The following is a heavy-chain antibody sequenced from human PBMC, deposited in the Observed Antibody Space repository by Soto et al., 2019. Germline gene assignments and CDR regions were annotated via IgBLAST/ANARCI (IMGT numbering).Heavy chain of an antibody. J-gene: IGHJ3*02. D-gene: IGHD2-2*01. Sequence: QVQLVESGGGLVKPGGSLRLSCAASGFIFSDYYMSWIHQAPGKGLEWVSYISTSGSNKYYADSVKGRFTISRDNAKNSLYLQMNSLRDEDTALYYCARVKECSSTSCYARDAFDIWGQGTMVTVSS. CDR3: ARVKECSSTSCYARDAFDI. V-gene: IGHV3-11*01. CDR1: GFIFSDYY. CDR2: ISTSGSNK.